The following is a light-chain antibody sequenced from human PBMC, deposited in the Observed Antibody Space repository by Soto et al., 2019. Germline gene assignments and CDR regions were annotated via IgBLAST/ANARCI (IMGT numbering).Light chain of an antibody. J-gene: IGKJ2*01. CDR3: QQYDNWPPYT. V-gene: IGKV3-15*01. CDR1: QSVSSN. CDR2: DAS. Sequence: EIVMTQSPATLSVSPGQRATLSCRASQSVSSNLAWYQQKPGQAPRLLIYDASTRASGIPARFSGSGSGAELTLTISSRQSEDFAVYYWQQYDNWPPYTFGQGTKLEIK.